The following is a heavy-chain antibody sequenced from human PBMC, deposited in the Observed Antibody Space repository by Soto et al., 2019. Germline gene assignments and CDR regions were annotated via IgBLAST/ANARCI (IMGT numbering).Heavy chain of an antibody. CDR2: IYYSGST. V-gene: IGHV4-59*01. Sequence: SETLSLTCTVSGGSISSYYWSWIRQPPGKGLEWIGYIYYSGSTNYNPSLKSRVTISVDTSKNQFSLKLSSVTAADTAVYYCARDLPWDYGDYEDAFDIWGQGTMVTVSS. D-gene: IGHD4-17*01. CDR3: ARDLPWDYGDYEDAFDI. CDR1: GGSISSYY. J-gene: IGHJ3*02.